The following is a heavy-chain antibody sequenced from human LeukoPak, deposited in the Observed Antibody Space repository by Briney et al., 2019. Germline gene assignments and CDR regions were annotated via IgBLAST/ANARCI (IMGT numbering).Heavy chain of an antibody. J-gene: IGHJ4*02. CDR2: ISYDGNHK. Sequence: GGSLRLSCAASGFTFSSYAMHWVRQAPGRGLEWVAVISYDGNHKYYADSVKGRFTISRDNSKNTLYLQMNSLRAEDTAAYYCARDGPQIVPAVPSGYWGQGTLVTVSS. CDR1: GFTFSSYA. CDR3: ARDGPQIVPAVPSGY. V-gene: IGHV3-30-3*01. D-gene: IGHD2-2*01.